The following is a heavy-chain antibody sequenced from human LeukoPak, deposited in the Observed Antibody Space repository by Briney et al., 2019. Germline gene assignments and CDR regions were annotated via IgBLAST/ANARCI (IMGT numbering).Heavy chain of an antibody. Sequence: SETLSLTCSVSGGSINSYYWSWIRQPPGKGLEWIGYIYYSGSTNYNPSLKSRVTISVDTSKNQFSLKLSSVTAADTAVYYCARVWGSGWYRAYFDYWGQGTLVTVSS. CDR3: ARVWGSGWYRAYFDY. CDR1: GGSINSYY. D-gene: IGHD6-19*01. V-gene: IGHV4-59*12. J-gene: IGHJ4*02. CDR2: IYYSGST.